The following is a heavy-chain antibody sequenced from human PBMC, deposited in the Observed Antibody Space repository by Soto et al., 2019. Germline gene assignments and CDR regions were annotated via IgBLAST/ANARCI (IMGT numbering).Heavy chain of an antibody. J-gene: IGHJ4*02. CDR3: AGRYGSAIDY. CDR1: GGTISSWY. CDR2: IYYSGST. D-gene: IGHD1-26*01. V-gene: IGHV4-59*08. Sequence: QVQLQESGPGLVKPSETLSLTCTVSGGTISSWYWSWIRQPPGKGLAWIGYIYYSGSTNWNPSLKSRVTISVDTSKNQFSLKLSSVTAADTVVYYCAGRYGSAIDYWGQGTLVTVSS.